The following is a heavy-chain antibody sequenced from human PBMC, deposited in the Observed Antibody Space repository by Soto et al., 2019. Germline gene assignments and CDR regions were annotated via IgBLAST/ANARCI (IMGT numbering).Heavy chain of an antibody. J-gene: IGHJ4*02. Sequence: QVQLQQWGAGLVKPSETLSLSCAVYGQSFSGHSWAWIRQPPGKGLEWIGEINESGSTYYNPSLKSRVTISTDTSQNPFSLKLSSVSAADTAAYFCARGSGIVALPGELEDVNYDYWGQGTLVNVSS. CDR1: GQSFSGHS. CDR2: INESGST. CDR3: ARGSGIVALPGELEDVNYDY. D-gene: IGHD1-1*01. V-gene: IGHV4-34*01.